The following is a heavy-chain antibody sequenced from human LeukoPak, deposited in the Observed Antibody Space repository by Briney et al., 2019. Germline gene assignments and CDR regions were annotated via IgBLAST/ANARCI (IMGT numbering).Heavy chain of an antibody. CDR3: ARVGLDTAMVTGYWFDP. CDR2: IIPIFGTA. V-gene: IGHV1-69*05. CDR1: GGTFSSYA. J-gene: IGHJ5*02. D-gene: IGHD5-18*01. Sequence: SVKVSCKVSGGTFSSYAISWVRQAPGQGLEWMGGIIPIFGTANYAQKFQGRVTITTDESTSTAYMELSSLRSEDTAVYYCARVGLDTAMVTGYWFDPWGQGTLVTVSS.